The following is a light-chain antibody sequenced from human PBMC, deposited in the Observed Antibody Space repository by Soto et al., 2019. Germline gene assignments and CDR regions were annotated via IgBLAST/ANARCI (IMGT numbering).Light chain of an antibody. CDR1: QSISSW. Sequence: DIQMTQSPSTLSASVGDRVTITCLASQSISSWLAWYQQKPGKAPKLLIYDASSLESGVPSRFSGSGSGTEFTLTISSLQPDDFATYYCQQYNSYSRRTFGQGTKVDIK. CDR3: QQYNSYSRRT. J-gene: IGKJ1*01. CDR2: DAS. V-gene: IGKV1-5*01.